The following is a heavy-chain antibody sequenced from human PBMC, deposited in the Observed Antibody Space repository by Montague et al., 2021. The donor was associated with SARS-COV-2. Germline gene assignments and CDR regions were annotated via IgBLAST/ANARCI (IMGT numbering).Heavy chain of an antibody. Sequence: SETLSLTCIVSGSSVRGYYWSWIRQPPGKGLEWIGYIYDSGSTNYNPSLKSRVTISVDTSKNQFSLKLSSVTAADTAVYYCARENTVTTFGGPYYIDSWGQGTLVTVSA. D-gene: IGHD4-17*01. CDR1: GSSVRGYY. CDR3: ARENTVTTFGGPYYIDS. J-gene: IGHJ4*02. CDR2: IYDSGST. V-gene: IGHV4-59*02.